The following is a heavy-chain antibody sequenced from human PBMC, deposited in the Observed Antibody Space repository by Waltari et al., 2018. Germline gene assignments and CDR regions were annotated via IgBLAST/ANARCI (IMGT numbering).Heavy chain of an antibody. D-gene: IGHD3-10*01. Sequence: QLQLQESGPGLVKPSETLSLTCTVSGGSISSSSYYWGWIRQPPGKGLEWIGSIYYSGSTYYNLSLKSRVTISVDTSKNQFSLKLSSVTAADTAVYYCARTFTMVRGVIYWFDPWGQGTLVTVSS. CDR3: ARTFTMVRGVIYWFDP. V-gene: IGHV4-39*07. CDR1: GGSISSSSYY. J-gene: IGHJ5*02. CDR2: IYYSGST.